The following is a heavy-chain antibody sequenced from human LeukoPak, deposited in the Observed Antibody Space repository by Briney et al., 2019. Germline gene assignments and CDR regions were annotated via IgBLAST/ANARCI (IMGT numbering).Heavy chain of an antibody. Sequence: SETLSLTCTVSGGSISIYYWNWIRQPPGKGLEWIGYIYNSGSSIIYNPSLKSRVTISVDTSKNQFSLRLSSVTAADTAVYFCVRDRELTYWGQGTLVTVSS. CDR3: VRDRELTY. D-gene: IGHD3-10*01. CDR2: IYNSGSSI. V-gene: IGHV4-59*01. J-gene: IGHJ4*02. CDR1: GGSISIYY.